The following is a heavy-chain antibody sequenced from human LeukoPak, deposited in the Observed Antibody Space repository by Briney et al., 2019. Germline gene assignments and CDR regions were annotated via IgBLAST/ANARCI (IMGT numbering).Heavy chain of an antibody. V-gene: IGHV3-21*01. J-gene: IGHJ4*02. CDR2: ISSSSSYI. Sequence: GGSLRLSCAASGFTFTSYAMSWVRQAPGKGLEWVSSISSSSSYIYYADSVKGRFTISRDNAKNSLYLQMNSLRAEDTAVYYCARGNYDYVWGSYRSPSFDYWGQGTLATVSS. D-gene: IGHD3-16*02. CDR1: GFTFTSYA. CDR3: ARGNYDYVWGSYRSPSFDY.